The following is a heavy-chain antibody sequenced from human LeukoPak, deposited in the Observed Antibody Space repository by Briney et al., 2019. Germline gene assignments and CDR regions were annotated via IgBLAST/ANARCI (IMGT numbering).Heavy chain of an antibody. J-gene: IGHJ5*02. Sequence: WVSSISSSSSYISYADSVKGRFTISRDNAKNSLYLQMNSLRAEDTAVYYCARAAIGHWFDPWGQGTLVTVSS. CDR2: ISSSSSYI. V-gene: IGHV3-21*01. CDR3: ARAAIGHWFDP.